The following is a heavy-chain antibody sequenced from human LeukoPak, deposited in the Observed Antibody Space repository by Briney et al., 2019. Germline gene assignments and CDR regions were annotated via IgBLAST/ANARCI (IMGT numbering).Heavy chain of an antibody. CDR1: GGSINNYY. V-gene: IGHV4-59*08. CDR3: ARHAIGWNYFGY. CDR2: TYYTGGT. J-gene: IGHJ4*02. Sequence: SETLSLTCTVSGGSINNYYWSWIRQPPGKGLEWIGYTYYTGGTYYNPSLKSRVSISVDTSKNQFSLQLSSVTAADTAVYFCARHAIGWNYFGYWGQGTLVTVSS. D-gene: IGHD2-2*02.